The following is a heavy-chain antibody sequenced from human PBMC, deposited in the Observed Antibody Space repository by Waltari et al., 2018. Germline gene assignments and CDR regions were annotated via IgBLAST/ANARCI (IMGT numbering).Heavy chain of an antibody. D-gene: IGHD6-6*01. J-gene: IGHJ4*02. CDR1: GLTFNRFG. CDR3: GAARAFDY. Sequence: QVQLVESGGGVVQPGGSLRLSCAASGLTFNRFGMHWVRQAPGKGLEWVAFIRYDGSDKYYADSAKGRFTISRDNSKNTLYLQMNSLRAEDTAVYYCGAARAFDYWGQGTLVTVSS. CDR2: IRYDGSDK. V-gene: IGHV3-30*02.